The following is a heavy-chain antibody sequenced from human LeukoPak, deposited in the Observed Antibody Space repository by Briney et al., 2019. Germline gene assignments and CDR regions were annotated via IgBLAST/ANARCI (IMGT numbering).Heavy chain of an antibody. CDR1: GGTFSSYA. CDR3: ARGLACCGGDCPFDY. D-gene: IGHD2-21*02. V-gene: IGHV1-69*04. Sequence: ASVKVSCKASGGTFSSYAISWVRQAPGQGLEWMGRIIPILGIANYAQKFQGRVTITADKSTSTAYMELSSLRSEDTAVYYCARGLACCGGDCPFDYWGQGTLVTVSS. CDR2: IIPILGIA. J-gene: IGHJ4*02.